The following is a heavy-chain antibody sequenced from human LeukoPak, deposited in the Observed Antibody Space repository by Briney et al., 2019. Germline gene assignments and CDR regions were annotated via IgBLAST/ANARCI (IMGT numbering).Heavy chain of an antibody. CDR1: GYTFTSYY. CDR2: INPSGGST. V-gene: IGHV1-46*01. J-gene: IGHJ3*02. Sequence: ASVKVSCKASGYTFTSYYMHWVRQAPGQGLEWMGIINPSGGSTSYAQKFQGRVTMTRDTSTSTVYMELSSLRSEDTAVYYCARVRNCSSTSCYLPDAFDIWGQGTMVTVSS. CDR3: ARVRNCSSTSCYLPDAFDI. D-gene: IGHD2-2*01.